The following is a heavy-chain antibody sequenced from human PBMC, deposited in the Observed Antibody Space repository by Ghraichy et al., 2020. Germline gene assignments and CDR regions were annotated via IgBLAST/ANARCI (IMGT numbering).Heavy chain of an antibody. D-gene: IGHD6-13*01. CDR3: ARAGNIAAAGTRLGGALDFSSDFDY. CDR1: GGSISSYY. V-gene: IGHV4-59*01. J-gene: IGHJ4*02. CDR2: IYYSGST. Sequence: SETLSLTCTVSGGSISSYYWSWIRQPPGKGLEWIGYIYYSGSTNYNPSLKSRVTISVDTSKNQFSLKLSSVTAADTAVYYCARAGNIAAAGTRLGGALDFSSDFDYWGQGTLVTVSS.